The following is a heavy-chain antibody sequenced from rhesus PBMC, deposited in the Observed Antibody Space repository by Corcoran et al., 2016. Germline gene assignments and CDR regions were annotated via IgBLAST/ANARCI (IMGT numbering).Heavy chain of an antibody. J-gene: IGHJ2*01. V-gene: IGHV4-173*01. Sequence: QLQLQESGPGLVKPSETLSLTCAVSGGSISSNYWRWIRQPPGKGLEWIGRISGSVGSTHYNPARKSRVTISTDTSKNQFSLKLSSVTAADTAVYYCVHNSGGGWYFDLWGPGTPITISS. CDR3: VHNSGGGWYFDL. CDR2: ISGSVGST. CDR1: GGSISSNY. D-gene: IGHD1-20*01.